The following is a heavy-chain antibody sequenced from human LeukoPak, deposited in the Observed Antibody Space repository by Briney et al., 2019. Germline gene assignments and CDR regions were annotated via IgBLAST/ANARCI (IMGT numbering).Heavy chain of an antibody. CDR2: ISAYNGNT. V-gene: IGHV1-18*01. CDR1: GYTFTNYG. D-gene: IGHD3-22*01. CDR3: ARAPHYHDSSGYYYFGSDY. Sequence: GASVKVSCKASGYTFTNYGINWVRQAPGQGLEWMGWISAYNGNTNYAQKLQGRVTVTTDTSTSTAYMELRSLRSDDTAVYYCARAPHYHDSSGYYYFGSDYWGQGTLVTVSS. J-gene: IGHJ4*02.